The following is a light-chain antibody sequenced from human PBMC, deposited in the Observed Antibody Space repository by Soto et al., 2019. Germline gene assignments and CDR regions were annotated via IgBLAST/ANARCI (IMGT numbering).Light chain of an antibody. J-gene: IGKJ4*01. CDR2: DAS. V-gene: IGKV1-5*01. Sequence: DTHMTQSPSTLSASVGDTVTITCRASQSVSMWLAWYQQKPGKAPKLLIYDASSLQSGVPSRFSGSGSGTEFTLTISSLQPDDFATYYCQQYNSYSLTFGGGTKVDIK. CDR1: QSVSMW. CDR3: QQYNSYSLT.